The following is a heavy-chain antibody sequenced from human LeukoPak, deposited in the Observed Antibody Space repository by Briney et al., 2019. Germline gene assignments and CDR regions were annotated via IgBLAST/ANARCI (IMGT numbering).Heavy chain of an antibody. Sequence: PSETLSLTCAVYGGSFSGYYWSWIRQPPGKGLEWIGEINHSGSTNYNPSLKSRVTISVDTSKNQFSLKLSSVTAADTAVYYCARGRWLQLSPFDYWGQGTLVTVSS. J-gene: IGHJ4*02. V-gene: IGHV4-34*01. CDR1: GGSFSGYY. D-gene: IGHD5-24*01. CDR3: ARGRWLQLSPFDY. CDR2: INHSGST.